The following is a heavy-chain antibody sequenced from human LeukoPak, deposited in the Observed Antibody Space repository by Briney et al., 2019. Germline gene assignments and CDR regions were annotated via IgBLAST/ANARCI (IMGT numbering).Heavy chain of an antibody. J-gene: IGHJ4*02. CDR3: ATYTNAY. CDR2: IIPIFGTA. V-gene: IGHV1-69*06. CDR1: GGTFSSYA. Sequence: SVKVSCKASGGTFSSYAISWVRQAPGQGLEWMGGIIPIFGTANYAQKFQGRVTMTEDTSTDTAYMELSSLRSEDTAVYYCATYTNAYWGQGTLVTVSS. D-gene: IGHD3-16*01.